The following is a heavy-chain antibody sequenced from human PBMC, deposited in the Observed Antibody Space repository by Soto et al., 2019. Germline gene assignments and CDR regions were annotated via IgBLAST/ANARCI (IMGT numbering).Heavy chain of an antibody. J-gene: IGHJ3*02. Sequence: PGESLKISCKGSGYSFTSYWIGWVRQMPGKGLEWMGIIYPGDSDTRYSPSFQGQVTISADKSISAAYLQWSSLKASDTAMYYCARQEGQYNCNYDAFDIWGQGKMVTVSS. D-gene: IGHD1-1*01. CDR3: ARQEGQYNCNYDAFDI. CDR1: GYSFTSYW. V-gene: IGHV5-51*01. CDR2: IYPGDSDT.